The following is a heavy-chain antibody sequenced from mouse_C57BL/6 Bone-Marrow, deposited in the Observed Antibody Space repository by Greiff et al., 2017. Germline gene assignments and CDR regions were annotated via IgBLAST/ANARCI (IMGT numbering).Heavy chain of an antibody. CDR2: IYPRSGNT. V-gene: IGHV1-81*01. Sequence: VQLKESGAELARPGASVKLSCKASGYTFTSYGISWVKQRTGQGLEWIGEIYPRSGNTYYNEKFKGKATLTADKSSSTAYMELRSLTSEDSAVYFCARGGYPWFAYWGQGTLVTVSA. D-gene: IGHD2-2*01. CDR3: ARGGYPWFAY. CDR1: GYTFTSYG. J-gene: IGHJ3*01.